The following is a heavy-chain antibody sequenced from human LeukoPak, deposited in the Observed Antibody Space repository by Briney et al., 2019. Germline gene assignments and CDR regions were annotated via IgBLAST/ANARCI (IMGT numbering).Heavy chain of an antibody. CDR3: AHAMIRGVIMSPYYFDY. Sequence: ESGPTLVKPTQTRTLTCTFSGFSLSTSGVGVGWIRQPTGKALEWLALIYWDDDKRYSPSLKSRLTITKDTSKNQVVLTMTNMDPVDAATYYCAHAMIRGVIMSPYYFDYWGQGTLVTVSS. CDR1: GFSLSTSGVG. D-gene: IGHD3-10*01. J-gene: IGHJ4*02. V-gene: IGHV2-5*02. CDR2: IYWDDDK.